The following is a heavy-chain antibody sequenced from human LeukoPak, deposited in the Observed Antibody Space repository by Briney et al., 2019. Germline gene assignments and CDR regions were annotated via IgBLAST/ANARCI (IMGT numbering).Heavy chain of an antibody. CDR1: GGSISSYS. V-gene: IGHV4-59*08. J-gene: IGHJ4*02. D-gene: IGHD3-22*01. Sequence: SETLSLTCTVSGGSISSYSWSWIRQPPGKGLEWIGYIYYSGSTNYNPSLKNRVTISVDTSKNQFSLKLSSVTAADTAVYYCARHRWYYYDSSGYYLDYWGQGTLVTVSS. CDR2: IYYSGST. CDR3: ARHRWYYYDSSGYYLDY.